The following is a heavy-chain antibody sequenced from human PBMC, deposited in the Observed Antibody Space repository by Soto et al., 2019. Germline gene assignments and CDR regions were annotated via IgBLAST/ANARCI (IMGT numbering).Heavy chain of an antibody. V-gene: IGHV4-39*01. CDR1: GGSISSSSYY. J-gene: IGHJ3*02. Sequence: QLQLQESGPGLVKPSETLSLTCTVSGGSISSSSYYWGWIRQPPGKGLEWIGSIYYSGSTYYNPSLKSRVTISVDTSKNQFSLKLSSVTAADTAVYYCARCHSSGWYSGGDAFDIWGQGTMVTVSS. CDR2: IYYSGST. CDR3: ARCHSSGWYSGGDAFDI. D-gene: IGHD6-19*01.